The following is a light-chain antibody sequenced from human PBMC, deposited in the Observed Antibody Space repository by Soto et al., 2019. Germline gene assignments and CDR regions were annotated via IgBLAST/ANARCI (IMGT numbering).Light chain of an antibody. Sequence: EIVMTQSPATLSVSPGERVTLSCRASQSVSSRLAWYQQKPGQSPRLLIYGASTRATGIPARFSGSGSGTEFTLTISSLQSEDFAVYYCQQYNNWPWTFGQGTKVDI. CDR1: QSVSSR. CDR2: GAS. V-gene: IGKV3-15*01. J-gene: IGKJ1*01. CDR3: QQYNNWPWT.